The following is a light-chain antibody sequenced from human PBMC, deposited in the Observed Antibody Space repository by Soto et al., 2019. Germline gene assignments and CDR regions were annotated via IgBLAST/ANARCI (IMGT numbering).Light chain of an antibody. V-gene: IGKV1-12*01. CDR2: AAS. J-gene: IGKJ4*01. CDR1: QGISSW. CDR3: QQAKSFPLT. Sequence: DIQMIQSPSSVSASVGDRVTITCRTRQGISSWLAWYQQKPGKAPRLLIYAASSLQSGGPSRFRGSGSGTDFALTVSRVRPEDFATYYSQQAKSFPLTFGEGTKVAIK.